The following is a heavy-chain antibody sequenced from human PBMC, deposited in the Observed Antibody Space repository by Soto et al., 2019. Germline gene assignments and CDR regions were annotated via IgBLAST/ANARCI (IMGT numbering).Heavy chain of an antibody. J-gene: IGHJ4*02. D-gene: IGHD1-20*01. Sequence: SETLSLTCAVSGYSISSGYYWGWIRQPPGKGLEWIGSIYHSGSTYYNPSLKSRVTISVDTSKNQFSLKLSSVTAADTAVYYCARVQITGTTPDDHWGQGTLVTVSS. CDR3: ARVQITGTTPDDH. CDR1: GYSISSGYY. CDR2: IYHSGST. V-gene: IGHV4-38-2*01.